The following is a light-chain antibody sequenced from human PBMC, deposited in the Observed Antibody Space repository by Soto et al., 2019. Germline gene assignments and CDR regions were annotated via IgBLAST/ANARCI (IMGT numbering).Light chain of an antibody. CDR3: QQYVGWT. CDR1: HSVGSSH. V-gene: IGKV3-20*01. Sequence: EIVLTQSPGTLSLSPGERXTLSXRASHSVGSSHLAWYQQKPGQAPRLLIYGASSRATGVPDRFSGSGSGTDFTLTISRLEPEDSXXYYCQQYVGWTFGQGTKVEIK. J-gene: IGKJ1*01. CDR2: GAS.